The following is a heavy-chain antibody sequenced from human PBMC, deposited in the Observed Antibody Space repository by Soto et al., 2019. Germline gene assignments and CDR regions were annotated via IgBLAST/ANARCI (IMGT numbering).Heavy chain of an antibody. CDR3: ARARGYYYHYGMDV. J-gene: IGHJ6*02. Sequence: QVTLKESGPVLVKPTETLTLTCTVSGFSLSNARMGVSWIRQPPGKALEWLAHIFSNDEKSSSTSLKSRLTICMDTSKSHVVLTMTNMDPVDTATYYCARARGYYYHYGMDVWGQGTTVTVSS. CDR1: GFSLSNARMG. CDR2: IFSNDEK. V-gene: IGHV2-26*01.